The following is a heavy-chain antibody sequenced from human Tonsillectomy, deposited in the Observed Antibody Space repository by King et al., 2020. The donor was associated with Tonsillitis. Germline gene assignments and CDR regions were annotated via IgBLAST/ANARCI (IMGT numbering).Heavy chain of an antibody. CDR1: GFTFSSYA. D-gene: IGHD5-18*01. CDR2: ISYDGSNK. J-gene: IGHJ4*02. CDR3: ARDKVDTSMGIDF. V-gene: IGHV3-30*01. Sequence: VQLVESGGGVVQPGRSLRLSCAASGFTFSSYAMHWVRQAPGKGLEWVAVISYDGSNKNYADSVKGRFTISRDNSKNTLYLQMNSLRAEDTDVYYCARDKVDTSMGIDFWGQGTLVTVSS.